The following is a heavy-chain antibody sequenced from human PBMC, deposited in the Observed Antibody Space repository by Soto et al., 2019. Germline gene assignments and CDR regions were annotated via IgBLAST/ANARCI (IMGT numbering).Heavy chain of an antibody. V-gene: IGHV4-34*01. J-gene: IGHJ5*02. CDR3: SRGRRYCSSTSFRSGLYNRFHP. D-gene: IGHD2-2*01. CDR1: GGSFSASY. CDR2: INHSGST. Sequence: QVQLQQWGAGLLKPSETLSLTCAVYGGSFSASYWSWIRQSPGTGLEWIGEINHSGSTNYNPSLNSRVTTSVDTSNNLFSLKLSSVTAADTALYYCSRGRRYCSSTSFRSGLYNRFHPCVQGTLVTVSS.